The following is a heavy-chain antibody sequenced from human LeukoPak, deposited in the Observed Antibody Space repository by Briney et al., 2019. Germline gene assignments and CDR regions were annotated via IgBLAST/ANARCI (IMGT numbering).Heavy chain of an antibody. CDR2: IDTEGSST. V-gene: IGHV3-74*01. CDR1: GFIFSSYW. J-gene: IGHJ4*02. D-gene: IGHD3-10*01. CDR3: AKDQYSGLGSYSWGAFDF. Sequence: PGGSLRLSCAASGFIFSSYWMHWVRQAPGKGLVWVSRIDTEGSSTSYADSVKGRFTISSDNAKNSLYLQMNSLRAEDTGVYDCAKDQYSGLGSYSWGAFDFWGQGTLVTVSS.